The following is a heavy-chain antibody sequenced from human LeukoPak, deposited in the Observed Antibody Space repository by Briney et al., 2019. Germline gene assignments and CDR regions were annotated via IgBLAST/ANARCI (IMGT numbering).Heavy chain of an antibody. CDR2: INPNNGST. V-gene: IGHV1-2*02. CDR3: ARGPAPYYSDGIAYFPH. CDR1: GFTFNGYY. Sequence: ASVQVSCKASGFTFNGYYIHWVRQAPGHGLEWMGWINPNNGSTKYGQNFHGRVTMTRDMSISTAYMERSRLRSDDTAVDYCARGPAPYYSDGIAYFPHWGQGTLVTVSS. D-gene: IGHD3-22*01. J-gene: IGHJ4*02.